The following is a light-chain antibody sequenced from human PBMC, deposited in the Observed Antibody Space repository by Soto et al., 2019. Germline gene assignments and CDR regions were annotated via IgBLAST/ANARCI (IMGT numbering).Light chain of an antibody. CDR2: GNN. CDR1: SSNIGAGYD. CDR3: QSYDNSLSGSYV. J-gene: IGLJ1*01. Sequence: LTQPPSVSGAPGQRVTISCTGRSSNIGAGYDVHWYQQLPGTAPKLLIYGNNNRPSGVPDRFSGSKSGTSASLAITGLQAEDEADYYCQSYDNSLSGSYVFGAGTQLTVL. V-gene: IGLV1-40*01.